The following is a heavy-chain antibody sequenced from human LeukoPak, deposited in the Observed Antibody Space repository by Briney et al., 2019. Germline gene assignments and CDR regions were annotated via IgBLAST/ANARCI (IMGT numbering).Heavy chain of an antibody. V-gene: IGHV3-74*01. Sequence: GGSLRHSCAASGFSFSTHWMHWVRQAPGKGLVYVAQINSDGSATAYADSVKGRFTISRDNAKNTLYLEMISLRAEDTAVYYCGSLTVVAKDHWGQGTLVTVSS. D-gene: IGHD3-22*01. J-gene: IGHJ4*02. CDR1: GFSFSTHW. CDR3: GSLTVVAKDH. CDR2: INSDGSAT.